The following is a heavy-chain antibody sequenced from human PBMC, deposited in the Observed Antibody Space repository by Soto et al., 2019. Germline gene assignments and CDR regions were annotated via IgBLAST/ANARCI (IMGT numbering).Heavy chain of an antibody. D-gene: IGHD3-10*01. Sequence: EVQLVESGGGLVQPGRSLRLSCAASGFTFDDYAMHWVRQAPGKGLEWFSGISWNSGSIGYADSVKGRFTISRDNAKNSLYLQMNIMRAEDTALYYCAKSLGGMVRGDMVDSWGKGNLVTVSS. CDR2: ISWNSGSI. CDR3: AKSLGGMVRGDMVDS. CDR1: GFTFDDYA. J-gene: IGHJ4*02. V-gene: IGHV3-9*01.